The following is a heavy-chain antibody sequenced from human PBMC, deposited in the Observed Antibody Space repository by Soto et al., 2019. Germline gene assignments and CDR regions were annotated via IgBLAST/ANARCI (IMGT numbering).Heavy chain of an antibody. CDR1: GYTFTSYA. D-gene: IGHD2-15*01. J-gene: IGHJ4*02. CDR3: ARGTVVVAAAFDY. CDR2: INAGNGNT. Sequence: ASVKVFCKASGYTFTSYAMHWVRQAPGQRLEWMGWINAGNGNTKYSQKFQGRVTITRDTSASTAYMELSSLRSEDTAVYYCARGTVVVAAAFDYWGQGTLVTVSS. V-gene: IGHV1-3*01.